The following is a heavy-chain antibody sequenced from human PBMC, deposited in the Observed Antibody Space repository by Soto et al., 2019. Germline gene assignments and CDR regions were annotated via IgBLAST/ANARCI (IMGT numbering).Heavy chain of an antibody. CDR3: ARGSFSSSSSWFDP. Sequence: QVQLQESGPGLVKPSQTLSLTCTVSGGSISSGGYYWSWIRQHPGKGLEWIGYIYYSGRTYYNPSRHSRGSIGVDTTENQVSLKLTSVTAADTSVEYCARGSFSSSSSWFDPWGRGTLVTVSS. V-gene: IGHV4-31*03. CDR2: IYYSGRT. J-gene: IGHJ5*02. CDR1: GGSISSGGYY. D-gene: IGHD6-6*01.